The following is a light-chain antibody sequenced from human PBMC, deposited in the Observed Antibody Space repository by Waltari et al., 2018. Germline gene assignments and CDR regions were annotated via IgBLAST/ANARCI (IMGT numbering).Light chain of an antibody. CDR1: QTIGTW. J-gene: IGKJ2*01. CDR3: QQYNSYPYT. V-gene: IGKV1-5*03. Sequence: DIQMTQSPSTLSASVGDRLILTCRASQTIGTWLAWYQQKSGKAPKLLIYKASSLESGVPPRFSGSGSVTEFTLTISSLQPDDFATYHCQQYNSYPYTFGQGTKLEIK. CDR2: KAS.